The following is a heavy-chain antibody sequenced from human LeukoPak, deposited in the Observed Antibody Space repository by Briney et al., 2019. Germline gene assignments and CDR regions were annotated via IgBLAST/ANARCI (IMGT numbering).Heavy chain of an antibody. D-gene: IGHD3-22*01. V-gene: IGHV3-21*01. CDR3: AREHYDSSGYSYVPWFDP. Sequence: GGSLRLSCAASGFTFSSYSMNWVRQAPGKGLEWVSSISSSSSYIYYADSVKGRFTISRDNAKNSLYLQMNSLRAEDTAVYYCAREHYDSSGYSYVPWFDPWGQGTLVTVSS. J-gene: IGHJ5*02. CDR2: ISSSSSYI. CDR1: GFTFSSYS.